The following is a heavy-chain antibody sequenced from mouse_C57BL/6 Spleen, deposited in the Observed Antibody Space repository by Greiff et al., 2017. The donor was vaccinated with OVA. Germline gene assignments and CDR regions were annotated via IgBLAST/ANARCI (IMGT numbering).Heavy chain of an antibody. Sequence: VQLQQSGAELVKPGASVTLSCKASGYTFTEYTIHWVKQRSGQGLALFGWFYPGSGSIKYNEQFTDKATLTADKSSSTVYMELSRLTSEDSAVYFCARHEGGGAFDYWGQGTTLTVSS. CDR3: ARHEGGGAFDY. CDR1: GYTFTEYT. CDR2: FYPGSGSI. V-gene: IGHV1-62-2*01. J-gene: IGHJ2*01.